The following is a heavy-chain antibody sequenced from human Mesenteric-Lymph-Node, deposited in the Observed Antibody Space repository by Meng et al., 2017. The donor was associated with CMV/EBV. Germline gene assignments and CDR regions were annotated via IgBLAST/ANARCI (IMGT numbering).Heavy chain of an antibody. V-gene: IGHV3-72*01. Sequence: GESLKISCAASGFTFSSYSMNWVRQAPGKGLEWVGRTRNGANGYTTQYAASVQGRFIISRDDSKDSVFLQMDSLKTEDTAVYYCARVRPYHDFWTGYPGDHHYGMDVWGQGTTVTVSS. D-gene: IGHD3-3*01. J-gene: IGHJ6*02. CDR2: TRNGANGYTT. CDR1: GFTFSSYS. CDR3: ARVRPYHDFWTGYPGDHHYGMDV.